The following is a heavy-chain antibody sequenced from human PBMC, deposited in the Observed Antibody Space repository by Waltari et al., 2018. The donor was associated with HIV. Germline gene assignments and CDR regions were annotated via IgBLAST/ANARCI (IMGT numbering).Heavy chain of an antibody. J-gene: IGHJ4*02. CDR1: GGSISSYY. V-gene: IGHV4-59*01. D-gene: IGHD3-22*01. CDR2: IYYSGST. Sequence: QVQLQESGPGLVKPSETLSLTCTVSGGSISSYYWSWIRQPPGKGLEWIGYIYYSGSTNYNPSLKSLVTISVDTSKNQFSLKLSSVTAADTAVYYCAREYYYDSSGYLDYWGQGTLVTVSS. CDR3: AREYYYDSSGYLDY.